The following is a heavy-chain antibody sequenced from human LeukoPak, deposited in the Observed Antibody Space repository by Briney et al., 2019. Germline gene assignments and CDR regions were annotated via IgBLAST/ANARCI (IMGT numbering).Heavy chain of an antibody. Sequence: ASVKVSCKVSGYTLTELSMHWVRQAPGKGLEWMGGFDPEDDETIYAQKFQGRVTMTEDTSTDTAYMELSSLRSEDTAVYYCATARIVVVPAAIHYYFDYWGQGTLVTVSS. D-gene: IGHD2-2*02. CDR3: ATARIVVVPAAIHYYFDY. J-gene: IGHJ4*02. V-gene: IGHV1-24*01. CDR1: GYTLTELS. CDR2: FDPEDDET.